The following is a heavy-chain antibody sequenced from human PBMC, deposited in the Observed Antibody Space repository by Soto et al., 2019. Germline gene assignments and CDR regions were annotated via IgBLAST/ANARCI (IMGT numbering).Heavy chain of an antibody. CDR3: AKDRGYSYGYYYYYGMDV. CDR1: AFTFNNYA. CDR2: ISYDGSNK. J-gene: IGHJ6*02. Sequence: GGSLRLSCAASAFTFNNYAMHWVRQAPGKGLEWVAVISYDGSNKYYADSVKGRFTISRDNSKNTLYLQMNSLRAEDTAVYYCAKDRGYSYGYYYYYGMDVWGQGTTVTVSS. V-gene: IGHV3-30*04. D-gene: IGHD5-18*01.